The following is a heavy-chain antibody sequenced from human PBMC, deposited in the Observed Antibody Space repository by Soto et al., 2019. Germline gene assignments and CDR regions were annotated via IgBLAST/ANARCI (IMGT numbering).Heavy chain of an antibody. CDR1: GGTFSSYA. Sequence: SVKVSCKASGGTFSSYAISWVRQAPGQGLEWMGGIIPIFGTANCAQKFQGRVTITADESTSTAYMELSSLRSEDTAVYYCARAGYGDYHYYGMDVWGQGTTVTVSS. V-gene: IGHV1-69*13. J-gene: IGHJ6*02. CDR2: IIPIFGTA. D-gene: IGHD4-17*01. CDR3: ARAGYGDYHYYGMDV.